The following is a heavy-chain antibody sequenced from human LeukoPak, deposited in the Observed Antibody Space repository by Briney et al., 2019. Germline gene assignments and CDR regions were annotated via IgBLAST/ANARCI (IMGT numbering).Heavy chain of an antibody. J-gene: IGHJ6*02. V-gene: IGHV1-18*01. D-gene: IGHD5-12*01. CDR2: ISAYNGNT. CDR3: ARDSLDDSGYDFGASKAWDYYYGMDV. CDR1: GYTFTSHG. Sequence: ASVKVSCKASGYTFTSHGISWVRQAPGQGLEWIGWISAYNGNTNYAQKLQGRVTMTTDTSTSTAYMELRSLRSDDTAVYYCARDSLDDSGYDFGASKAWDYYYGMDVWGQGTTVTVSS.